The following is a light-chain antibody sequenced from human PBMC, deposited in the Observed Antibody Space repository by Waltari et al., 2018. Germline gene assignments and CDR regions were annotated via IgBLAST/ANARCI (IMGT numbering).Light chain of an antibody. CDR2: DVS. J-gene: IGLJ3*02. CDR1: SSDVGGYNY. Sequence: QSALTQPASVSGSPGQSITISCTGTSSDVGGYNYVSWYQQHPGKAPKLLIFDVSNRPSGVSNRFSGSKSGNTASLTISGLQAEDESDYYCCSFTSRSTWVFGGGTKVTFL. V-gene: IGLV2-14*01. CDR3: CSFTSRSTWV.